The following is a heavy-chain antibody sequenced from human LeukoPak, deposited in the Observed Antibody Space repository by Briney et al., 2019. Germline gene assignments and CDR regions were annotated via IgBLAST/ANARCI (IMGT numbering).Heavy chain of an antibody. J-gene: IGHJ5*02. Sequence: GGSLRLSCAASGFTFSNYWMTWVRQAPGKGLEWVANIKPDGSKKSYVDSVKGRFTVSRDNAKNSLSLHMDSLKLEDTAVYYCSSQPAVIYLDLWGQGTLVTVSS. CDR1: GFTFSNYW. D-gene: IGHD2/OR15-2a*01. CDR2: IKPDGSKK. CDR3: SSQPAVIYLDL. V-gene: IGHV3-7*01.